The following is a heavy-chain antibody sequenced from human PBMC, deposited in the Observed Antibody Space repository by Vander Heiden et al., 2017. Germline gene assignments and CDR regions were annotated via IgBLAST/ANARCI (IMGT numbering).Heavy chain of an antibody. CDR2: ISSSSSTI. J-gene: IGHJ6*02. Sequence: EVQLVESGGGLVQPGGSLRLSCAASGFTFSSYSMNWVRQAPGKGLDWVSYISSSSSTIYYADSVKGRFTISRDNAKNSLYLQMNSLRDEDTAVYYCARDRGGLVRGVRYYYGMDVWGQGTTVTVSS. V-gene: IGHV3-48*02. D-gene: IGHD3-10*01. CDR3: ARDRGGLVRGVRYYYGMDV. CDR1: GFTFSSYS.